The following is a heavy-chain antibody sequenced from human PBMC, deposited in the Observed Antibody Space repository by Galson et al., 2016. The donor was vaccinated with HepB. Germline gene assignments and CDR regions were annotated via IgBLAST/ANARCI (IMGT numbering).Heavy chain of an antibody. V-gene: IGHV1-2*02. D-gene: IGHD1-26*01. CDR1: GYTFSDYY. CDR3: ARVLWISGSYFMDV. J-gene: IGHJ6*04. CDR2: INPKSGGT. Sequence: SVKVSCKASGYTFSDYYIHWVRQAPGRGLEWMGWINPKSGGTNYAQKFQGRVTMTRDTSISTVYMDLSRLTSDDRAVYFCARVLWISGSYFMDVWGKGTTVTVSS.